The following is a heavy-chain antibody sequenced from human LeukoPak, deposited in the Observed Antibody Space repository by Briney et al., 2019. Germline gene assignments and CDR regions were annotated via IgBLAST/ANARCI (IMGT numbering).Heavy chain of an antibody. CDR3: ARSRHYYDSSGYYNFGNDY. CDR2: IIPIFGTA. J-gene: IGHJ4*02. D-gene: IGHD3-22*01. Sequence: ASVKVSCKASGGTFSSYAISWVRQAPGQGLEWMGGIIPIFGTANYVQKFQGRVTITADESTSTAYMELSSLRSEDTAVYYCARSRHYYDSSGYYNFGNDYWGQGTLVTVSS. CDR1: GGTFSSYA. V-gene: IGHV1-69*13.